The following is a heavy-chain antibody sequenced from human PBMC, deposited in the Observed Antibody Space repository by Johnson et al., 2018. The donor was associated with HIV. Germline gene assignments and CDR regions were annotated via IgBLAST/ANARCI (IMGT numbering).Heavy chain of an antibody. CDR3: AKDSEMWAFDI. Sequence: QVQLVESGGGVVQPGGSLRLSCPASGFASSNYGLHWVRQSPGRGLEWVAFIRYDESDKYYADSVKGRFTISRDNSKATLYLQMNSLRAEDTAVYYCAKDSEMWAFDIWGQGTMVTVSS. J-gene: IGHJ3*02. V-gene: IGHV3-30*02. CDR1: GFASSNYG. D-gene: IGHD1-26*01. CDR2: IRYDESDK.